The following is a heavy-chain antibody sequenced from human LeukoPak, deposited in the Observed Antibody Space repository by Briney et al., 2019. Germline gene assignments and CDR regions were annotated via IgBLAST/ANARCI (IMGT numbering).Heavy chain of an antibody. CDR3: ARDWSVRGVIGYYYYGMDV. D-gene: IGHD3-10*01. CDR1: GFTFSSYE. CDR2: ISSSGSTI. V-gene: IGHV3-48*03. Sequence: GGSLRLSCAASGFTFSSYEMNWARQAPGKGLEWVSYISSSGSTIYYADSVKGRFTISRDNAKNSLYLQMNSLRAEDTAVYYCARDWSVRGVIGYYYYGMDVWGKGTTVTVSS. J-gene: IGHJ6*04.